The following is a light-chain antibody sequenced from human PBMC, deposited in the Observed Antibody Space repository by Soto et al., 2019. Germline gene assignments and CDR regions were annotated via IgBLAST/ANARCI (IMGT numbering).Light chain of an antibody. J-gene: IGKJ4*01. CDR3: QQSYSTPLP. CDR2: GAS. V-gene: IGKV3D-15*01. CDR1: QSVSSK. Sequence: EIVMTQSPATLSVSPGEGATLSCRASQSVSSKLAWYQQKPGQAPRLLIYGASSRATGIPDRFSGSGSGTDFTLTISRLEPEDFATYYCQQSYSTPLPFGGGTMADIK.